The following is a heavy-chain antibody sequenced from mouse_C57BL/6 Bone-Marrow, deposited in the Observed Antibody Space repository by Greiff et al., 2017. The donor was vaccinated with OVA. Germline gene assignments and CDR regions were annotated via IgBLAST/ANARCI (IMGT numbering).Heavy chain of an antibody. D-gene: IGHD2-1*01. CDR3: ANYGKGGGRFAY. Sequence: VQLQQPGAELVKPGASVKLSCKASGYTFTSYWMHWVKQRPGQGLEWIGLIHPNSGSTNYNEKFKSKATLTVDKSSSTAYMQLSSLTSEDAAVYYCANYGKGGGRFAYWGQGTLVTVSA. CDR1: GYTFTSYW. V-gene: IGHV1-64*01. J-gene: IGHJ3*01. CDR2: IHPNSGST.